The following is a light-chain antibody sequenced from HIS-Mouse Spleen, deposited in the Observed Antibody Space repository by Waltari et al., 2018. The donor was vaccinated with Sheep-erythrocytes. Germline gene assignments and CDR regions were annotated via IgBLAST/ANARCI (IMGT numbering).Light chain of an antibody. CDR1: SSDVGSYNL. J-gene: IGLJ3*02. CDR3: CSYAGSSTFDWV. CDR2: EGS. Sequence: QSALTQPASVSGSPGQSITISCTGTSSDVGSYNLVSWYQQHPGKPPKLRIYEGSKRPSGVSNRFSGSKSGKPASLTISGLQAEDEADYYCCSYAGSSTFDWVFGGGTKLTVL. V-gene: IGLV2-23*03.